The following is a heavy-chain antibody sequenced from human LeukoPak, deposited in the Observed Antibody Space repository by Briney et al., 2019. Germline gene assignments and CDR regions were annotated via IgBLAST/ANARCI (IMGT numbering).Heavy chain of an antibody. V-gene: IGHV4-38-2*02. D-gene: IGHD5-18*01. J-gene: IGHJ4*02. CDR1: GYSISSGYY. CDR3: ARDLGYSYGLGY. Sequence: PSETLSLTCTVSGYSISSGYYWGWIRQPPGKGLEWIGSIYHSGSTYYNPSLKSRVTISVDTSKNQFSLKLSSVTAADTAVYYCARDLGYSYGLGYWGQGTLVTVSS. CDR2: IYHSGST.